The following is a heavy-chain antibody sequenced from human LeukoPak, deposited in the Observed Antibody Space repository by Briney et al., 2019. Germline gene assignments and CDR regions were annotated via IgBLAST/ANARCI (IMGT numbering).Heavy chain of an antibody. D-gene: IGHD5-12*01. CDR2: ISYDGSNK. CDR3: ARIPVDIVATIIPDY. V-gene: IGHV3-30-3*01. Sequence: PGRSLRLSCAASGFTFSSYAMHWVRQAPGKGLEWVAVISYDGSNKYYADSVKGRFTISRDNSKNTLYLQMNSLRAEDTAVYYCARIPVDIVATIIPDYWGQGTLVTVSS. CDR1: GFTFSSYA. J-gene: IGHJ4*02.